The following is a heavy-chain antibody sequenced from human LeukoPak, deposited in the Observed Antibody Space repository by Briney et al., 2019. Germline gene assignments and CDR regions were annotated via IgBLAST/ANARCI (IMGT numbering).Heavy chain of an antibody. Sequence: ASVTVSCKASVGTVIIYAISWVRQAPGQGLEWMGGIIPIFGTANYAQKFQGRVTITTDESTSTAYMELSSLRSEDTAVYYCARMHSSGWADYWGQGTLVTVSS. CDR3: ARMHSSGWADY. J-gene: IGHJ4*02. CDR1: VGTVIIYA. CDR2: IIPIFGTA. V-gene: IGHV1-69*05. D-gene: IGHD6-19*01.